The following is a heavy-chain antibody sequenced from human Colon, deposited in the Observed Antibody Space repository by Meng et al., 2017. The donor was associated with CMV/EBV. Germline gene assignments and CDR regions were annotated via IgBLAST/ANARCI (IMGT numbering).Heavy chain of an antibody. D-gene: IGHD3-16*01. CDR2: INTDGTTT. Sequence: AASGFTFSSDWMHWVRQAPGKGLVWVSHINTDGTTTDYADSVKGRFTISRDNAENTLYLQMNSLRVEDTAVYYCAKGGSYLNTWIGAWGQGTLVTVSS. CDR1: GFTFSSDW. V-gene: IGHV3-74*01. CDR3: AKGGSYLNTWIGA. J-gene: IGHJ5*02.